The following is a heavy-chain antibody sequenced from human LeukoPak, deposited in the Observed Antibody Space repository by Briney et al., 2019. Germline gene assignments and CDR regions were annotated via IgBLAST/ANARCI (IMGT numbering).Heavy chain of an antibody. D-gene: IGHD6-13*01. CDR3: ARDREGSSWYDY. Sequence: GGSLRLSCAASGFTFSNAWMSWVRQAPGKGLEWVGRIKSKTDGGTTDYAAPVKGRFTISRDDSKNTLYLQMNSLKTEDTAVYYCARDREGSSWYDYWGQGTLVTVSS. V-gene: IGHV3-15*01. CDR1: GFTFSNAW. CDR2: IKSKTDGGTT. J-gene: IGHJ4*02.